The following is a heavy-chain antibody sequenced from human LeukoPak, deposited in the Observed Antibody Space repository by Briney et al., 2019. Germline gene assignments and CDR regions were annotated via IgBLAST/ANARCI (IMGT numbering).Heavy chain of an antibody. D-gene: IGHD3-10*01. Sequence: GASVKVSCKASGYTFTSHGISWVRQAPGQGLQWMGWISAYNGNTNYAQRLQGRVTMTSDTSTSTAYMELRSLRSDDTAVYYCARDRPRWFGELGYYYGMDVWGQGTTVTVSS. CDR3: ARDRPRWFGELGYYYGMDV. J-gene: IGHJ6*02. CDR2: ISAYNGNT. CDR1: GYTFTSHG. V-gene: IGHV1-18*01.